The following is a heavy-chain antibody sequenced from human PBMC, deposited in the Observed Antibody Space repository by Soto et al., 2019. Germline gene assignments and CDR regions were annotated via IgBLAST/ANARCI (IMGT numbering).Heavy chain of an antibody. Sequence: PGGSLRLSCAASGFTFSNAWMNWVRQAPGKGLEWVGRIKSKTDGGTTDYAAPVKGRFTISRDDSKNTLYLQMNSLKTEDTAVYYCTTDPPPHIVATILWGPAYYYYGMDVWGQGTTVTVSS. D-gene: IGHD5-12*01. CDR2: IKSKTDGGTT. V-gene: IGHV3-15*07. J-gene: IGHJ6*02. CDR1: GFTFSNAW. CDR3: TTDPPPHIVATILWGPAYYYYGMDV.